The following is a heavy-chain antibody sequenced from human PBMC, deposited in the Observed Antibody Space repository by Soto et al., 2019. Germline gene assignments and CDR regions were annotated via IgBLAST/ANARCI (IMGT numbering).Heavy chain of an antibody. CDR3: ARGHDILTGRKFIY. V-gene: IGHV1-24*01. D-gene: IGHD3-9*01. CDR1: GYTLTELS. Sequence: ASVKVSCKVSGYTLTELSMHWVRQAPGKGLEWMGGIDPEDGETIYAQKFQGRATLTTDTSTDTAYMELRSLRSDDTAVYYCARGHDILTGRKFIYWGQGTLVTVSS. CDR2: IDPEDGET. J-gene: IGHJ4*02.